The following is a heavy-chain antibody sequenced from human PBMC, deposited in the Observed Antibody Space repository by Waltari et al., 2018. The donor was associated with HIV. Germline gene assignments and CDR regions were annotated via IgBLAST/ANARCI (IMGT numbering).Heavy chain of an antibody. CDR3: ARVAPYYGLTGAFDI. J-gene: IGHJ3*02. CDR1: FPLRREH. V-gene: IGHV3-66*02. D-gene: IGHD3-10*01. CDR2: IYSGGST. Sequence: FPLRREHSHGVRQARGKGLEWVSVIYSGGSTYFADSVKGRFTISRDNSKNTLYLQMNSLRAEDTAVYYCARVAPYYGLTGAFDIWGQGTMVTVSS.